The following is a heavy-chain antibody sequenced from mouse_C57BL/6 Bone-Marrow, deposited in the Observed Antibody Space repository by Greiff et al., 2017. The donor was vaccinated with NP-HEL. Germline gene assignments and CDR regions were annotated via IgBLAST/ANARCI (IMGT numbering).Heavy chain of an antibody. CDR3: ARHAGESYYVDY. D-gene: IGHD6-1*01. J-gene: IGHJ2*01. V-gene: IGHV2-6-1*01. CDR2: IWSDGST. CDR1: GFSLTSYG. Sequence: VQLQQSGPGLVAPSQSLSITCTVSGFSLTSYGVHWVRQPPGKGLEWLVVIWSDGSTTYNSALKSRLSISKDNSNSQVFLKMNSLQTDDTAMYYCARHAGESYYVDYWGQGTTLTVSS.